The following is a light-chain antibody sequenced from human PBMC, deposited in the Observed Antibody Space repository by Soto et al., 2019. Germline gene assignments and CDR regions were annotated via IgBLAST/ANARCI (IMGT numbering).Light chain of an antibody. V-gene: IGKV3-20*01. J-gene: IGKJ3*01. Sequence: EIVLTQSPGTLSLSPGERATLSCRASQRVSRSYLAWYQQKPGQAPRLLIYGASSRPPAIPDRFSGSGSGTDFTLAISRLEPEDFSVYYCQQYGRSPRTFGPGTKVEIK. CDR2: GAS. CDR1: QRVSRSY. CDR3: QQYGRSPRT.